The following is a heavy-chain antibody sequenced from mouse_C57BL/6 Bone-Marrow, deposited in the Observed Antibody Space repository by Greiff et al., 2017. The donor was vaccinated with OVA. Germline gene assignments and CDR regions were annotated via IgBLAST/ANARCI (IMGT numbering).Heavy chain of an antibody. CDR1: GFSFNTYA. V-gene: IGHV10-1*01. CDR3: VRSGYDVFYYFDY. Sequence: EVQLVESGGGLVQPKGSLKLLCAASGFSFNTYAMNWVRQAPGKGLEWVARIRSKSNNYATYYADSVKDRFTISRDDSESMLYLQMNNLKTEDTAMYYCVRSGYDVFYYFDYWGQGTTLTVSS. CDR2: IRSKSNNYAT. J-gene: IGHJ2*01. D-gene: IGHD2-2*01.